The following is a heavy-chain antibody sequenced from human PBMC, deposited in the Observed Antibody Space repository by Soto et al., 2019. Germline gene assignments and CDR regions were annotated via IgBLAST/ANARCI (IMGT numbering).Heavy chain of an antibody. V-gene: IGHV1-69*13. CDR2: IIPIFGTA. Sequence: SVKVSSKASGGTFRSDAISWVRQAPGQRLEWMGGIIPIFGTANYAQKFQCRVTITADESTSTAYMELSSLRSEDTAVYYCAREPRGSSYYVTLGVYALSWGQG. CDR1: GGTFRSDA. J-gene: IGHJ4*02. D-gene: IGHD3-10*02. CDR3: AREPRGSSYYVTLGVYALS.